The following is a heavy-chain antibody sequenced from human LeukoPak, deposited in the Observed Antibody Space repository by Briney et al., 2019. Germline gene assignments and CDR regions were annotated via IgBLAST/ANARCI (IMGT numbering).Heavy chain of an antibody. CDR1: GYTFTGYY. Sequence: ASVKVSCKASGYTFTGYYMHWVRQAPGQGLEWMGWINPNSGGTNYAQKFQGRVTMTRDTSISTAYMELSRLRSEDTAVYYCARHSSSGAVADLYYFDYWGQGTLVTVSS. CDR3: ARHSSSGAVADLYYFDY. V-gene: IGHV1-2*02. D-gene: IGHD6-19*01. J-gene: IGHJ4*02. CDR2: INPNSGGT.